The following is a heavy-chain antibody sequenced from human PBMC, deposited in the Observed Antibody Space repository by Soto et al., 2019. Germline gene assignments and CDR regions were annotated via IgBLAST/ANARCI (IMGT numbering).Heavy chain of an antibody. Sequence: PGESLKISCKGSGYSFTSYWIGWVRQMPGKGLEWMGIIYPGDSDTRYSPSFQGQVTISADKSISTANLQWSSLKASDTAMYYCAISGGGQKQQPPKYYYGMDVWGQGTTVTVSS. CDR3: AISGGGQKQQPPKYYYGMDV. CDR2: IYPGDSDT. V-gene: IGHV5-51*01. J-gene: IGHJ6*02. CDR1: GYSFTSYW. D-gene: IGHD6-13*01.